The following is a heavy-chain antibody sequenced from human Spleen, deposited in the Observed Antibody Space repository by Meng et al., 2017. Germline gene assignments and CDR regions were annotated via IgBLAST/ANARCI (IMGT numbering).Heavy chain of an antibody. D-gene: IGHD1-26*01. CDR3: ARREDEYYFDY. V-gene: IGHV4-39*01. J-gene: IGHJ4*02. CDR1: GGSISSSGYY. CDR2: IYHSGST. Sequence: QVQLQESGPGLVKPSGTLSLTCAVSGGSISSSGYYWGWIRQPPGKGLEWIGYIYHSGSTYYNPSLKSRVTISVDTSKNQFSLKVSSVTAADTAVYYCARREDEYYFDYWGQGTLVTVSS.